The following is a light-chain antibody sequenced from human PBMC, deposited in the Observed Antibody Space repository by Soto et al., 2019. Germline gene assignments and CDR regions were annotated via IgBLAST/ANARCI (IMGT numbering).Light chain of an antibody. CDR2: EVT. V-gene: IGLV2-14*01. Sequence: QSVLTQPASVSGSPGQSITISCAGTRDDIGAYDYVSWYQQHPGNAPKLLVYEVTNRPSGVSGRFSGSKSGNTASLTISGLQAEDEADYYCNSYTNSSAVVFGGGTKVTVL. CDR3: NSYTNSSAVV. J-gene: IGLJ2*01. CDR1: RDDIGAYDY.